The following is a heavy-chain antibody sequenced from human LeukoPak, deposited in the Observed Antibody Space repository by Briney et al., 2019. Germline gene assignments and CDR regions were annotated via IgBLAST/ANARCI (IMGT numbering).Heavy chain of an antibody. CDR2: LFTYSNT. CDR3: ASLRGRAFDI. V-gene: IGHV3-66*01. CDR1: GFIVSNND. Sequence: GGSLRLSCAASGFIVSNNDMTWVRQAPGRGLEWVSVLFTYSNTYYADSVWGRFTISRDNSKNTMYLQMNSLRAEDTAVYYCASLRGRAFDIWGQGTMVTVTS. J-gene: IGHJ3*02.